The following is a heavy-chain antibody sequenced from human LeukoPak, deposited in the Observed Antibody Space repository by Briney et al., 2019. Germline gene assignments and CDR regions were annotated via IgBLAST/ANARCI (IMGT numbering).Heavy chain of an antibody. D-gene: IGHD6-19*01. CDR2: INPNSGGT. J-gene: IGHJ1*01. Sequence: ASVKVSCKASGYTFTSYGISWVRQAPGQGLEWMGRINPNSGGTNYAQKFQGRVTMTRDTSISTAYMELGRLRSDDTAVYYCAREQGIAVADLAEYFQHWGQGTLVTVSS. CDR1: GYTFTSYG. CDR3: AREQGIAVADLAEYFQH. V-gene: IGHV1-2*06.